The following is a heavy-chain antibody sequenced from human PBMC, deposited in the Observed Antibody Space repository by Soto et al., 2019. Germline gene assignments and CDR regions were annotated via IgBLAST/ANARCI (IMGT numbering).Heavy chain of an antibody. V-gene: IGHV4-30-4*01. CDR1: GASVCSGDYY. J-gene: IGHJ4*02. D-gene: IGHD4-17*01. CDR2: IYYSGDS. CDR3: VGTGTTDDY. Sequence: PSETLSLTCTVSGASVCSGDYYWSSIRQSPGKGLEWIGYIYYSGDSYYNPSLKGRLTISIDTSKNQFSLILNSVTVADTAIYYCVGTGTTDDYWGRGTLVTVSS.